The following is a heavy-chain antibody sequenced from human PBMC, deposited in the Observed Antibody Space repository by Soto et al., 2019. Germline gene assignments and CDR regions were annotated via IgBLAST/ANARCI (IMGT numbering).Heavy chain of an antibody. D-gene: IGHD2-15*01. CDR2: IIPIFGTA. CDR1: AGTSRSHA. V-gene: IGHV1-69*06. J-gene: IGHJ5*02. CDR3: ARAHDFCSGGCCQSGWFDR. Sequence: VWCESVAGTSRSHAIRGVGRDAVRGGEGMGGIIPIFGTANYAQKFQVRVTITADKSTSTAYMELSSLRSGDTAVYYCARAHDFCSGGCCQSGWFDRWGQGTLVPVSS.